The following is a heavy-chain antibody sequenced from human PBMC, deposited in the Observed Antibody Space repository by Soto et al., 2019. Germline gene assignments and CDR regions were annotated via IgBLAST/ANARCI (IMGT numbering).Heavy chain of an antibody. V-gene: IGHV3-11*04. CDR2: LTQSGHAT. CDR3: ARAISVYQSYGGY. Sequence: GGSLRLSCAASCFTFVDYYTSWIRQTPGKGLEWVSYLTQSGHATVYADSVRGRFTISRDNNKNSLYLQMNSLRVEDTGVYYCARAISVYQSYGGYLGQGT. J-gene: IGHJ4*02. D-gene: IGHD3-16*01. CDR1: CFTFVDYY.